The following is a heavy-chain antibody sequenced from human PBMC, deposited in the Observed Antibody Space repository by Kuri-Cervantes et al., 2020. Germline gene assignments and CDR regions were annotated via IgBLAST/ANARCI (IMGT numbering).Heavy chain of an antibody. J-gene: IGHJ2*01. CDR1: GFTLSNHA. D-gene: IGHD2-2*01. Sequence: LSLTCAASGFTLSNHAMNWVRQAPGKGLEWVAVIWYDGSNKYYADSVKGRFTISRGNSKNTLYLQMNSLRAEDTAVYYCARDPIDQLLSSKDWYFDLWGRGTLVTVSS. CDR3: ARDPIDQLLSSKDWYFDL. CDR2: IWYDGSNK. V-gene: IGHV3-33*08.